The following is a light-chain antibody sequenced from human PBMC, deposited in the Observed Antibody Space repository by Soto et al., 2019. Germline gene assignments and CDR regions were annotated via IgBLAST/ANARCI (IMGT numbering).Light chain of an antibody. Sequence: QSALTQPASVSGYAGQSITISCTGTSSDVGGYNYVSWYQQHPGKAPKLMIYEVSNRPSGVSNRFSGSKSGNTASLTISGLQAEDEADYYCSSYTSSSTIYVFGTGTKLTVL. J-gene: IGLJ1*01. CDR2: EVS. CDR1: SSDVGGYNY. CDR3: SSYTSSSTIYV. V-gene: IGLV2-14*01.